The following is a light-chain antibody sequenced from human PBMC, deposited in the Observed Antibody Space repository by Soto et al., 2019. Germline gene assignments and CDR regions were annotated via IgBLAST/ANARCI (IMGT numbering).Light chain of an antibody. CDR2: GAT. CDR1: QGSRNS. CDR3: QKYDSGPET. J-gene: IGKJ3*01. V-gene: IGKV1-27*01. Sequence: DIQMTQSPSSLSASVGDRVIITCRSSQGSRNSLAWDQQKPWDVPNRLIFGATALQSWVPSRFSGSGSGTDCPLTISSLQPEDVATYYCQKYDSGPETFGPGTKV.